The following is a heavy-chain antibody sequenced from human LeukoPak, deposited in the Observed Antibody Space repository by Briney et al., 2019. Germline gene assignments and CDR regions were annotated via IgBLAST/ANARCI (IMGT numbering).Heavy chain of an antibody. V-gene: IGHV3-74*01. CDR2: INHDGSST. Sequence: GGSLRLSCATSGFTFTTFWMHWVRQAPGKGLVWVSRINHDGSSTNYADSVKGRFTISRDNAKNTVYLQMNSLRAEDTAVYYCAKDRPVDASYYYDSSGYLGYFDYWGQGTLVTVSS. CDR3: AKDRPVDASYYYDSSGYLGYFDY. D-gene: IGHD3-22*01. CDR1: GFTFTTFW. J-gene: IGHJ4*02.